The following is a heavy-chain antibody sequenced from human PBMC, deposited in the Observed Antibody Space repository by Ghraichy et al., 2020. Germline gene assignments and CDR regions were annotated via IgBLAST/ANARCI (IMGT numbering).Heavy chain of an antibody. CDR2: IYYSGST. D-gene: IGHD3-22*01. J-gene: IGHJ3*01. V-gene: IGHV4-59*01. CDR3: ARNGGYYDSSGYLGV. CDR1: GGSISSYY. Sequence: SETLSLTCTVSGGSISSYYWSWIRQPPGKGLEWIGDIYYSGSTNYNPSLKSRVTISVDTSKNQFSLKLSSVTAADTAVYYCARNGGYYDSSGYLGVWGQGTMVTVSS.